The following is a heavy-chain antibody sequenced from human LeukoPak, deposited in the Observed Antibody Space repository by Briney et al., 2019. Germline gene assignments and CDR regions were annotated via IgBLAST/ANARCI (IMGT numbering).Heavy chain of an antibody. Sequence: PSETLSLTCAVYGGSFSGYYWSWIRQPPGKGLEWIGEINHSGSTNYNPSLKSRVTISVDTSKNQFSLKLSSVTAADTAVYYCARGSGDYYWGQGTLVTVSS. J-gene: IGHJ4*02. V-gene: IGHV4-34*01. CDR3: ARGSGDYY. CDR2: INHSGST. D-gene: IGHD4-17*01. CDR1: GGSFSGYY.